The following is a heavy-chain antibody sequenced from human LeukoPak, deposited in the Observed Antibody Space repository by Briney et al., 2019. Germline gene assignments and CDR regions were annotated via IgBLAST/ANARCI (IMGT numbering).Heavy chain of an antibody. CDR3: ARGRYYYGMDV. Sequence: ASVKVSCKASGYTFTSYGISWVRQAPGQGLEWMGWMNPNSGNTGYAQKFQGRVTMTRNTSISTAYMELSSLRSEDTAVYYCARGRYYYGMDVWGQGTTVTVSS. CDR2: MNPNSGNT. CDR1: GYTFTSYG. V-gene: IGHV1-8*02. J-gene: IGHJ6*02.